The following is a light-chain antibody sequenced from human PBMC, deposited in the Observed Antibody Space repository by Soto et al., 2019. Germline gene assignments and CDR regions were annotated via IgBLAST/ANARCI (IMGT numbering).Light chain of an antibody. Sequence: QSVLTQPPSASGTPGQRVTISCSGSSFNIGSNTVNWYQQLPGTAPKLLIYDNNDRPSGVPDRFSGSKSGTSASLAITGLQAEDEADYYCQSYDSSLSGSVFGGGTKVTVL. J-gene: IGLJ3*02. CDR1: SFNIGSNT. CDR3: QSYDSSLSGSV. CDR2: DNN. V-gene: IGLV1-44*01.